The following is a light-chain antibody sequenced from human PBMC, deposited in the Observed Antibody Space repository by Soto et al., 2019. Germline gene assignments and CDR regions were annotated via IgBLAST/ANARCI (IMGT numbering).Light chain of an antibody. CDR3: SSYTSSSTLFV. CDR2: EVS. V-gene: IGLV2-14*01. CDR1: SSDVGGYNY. J-gene: IGLJ1*01. Sequence: QSSLTQPACVSVSPGQSITISCTGTSSDVGGYNYVSWYQQHPGKAPKLMIYEVSNRPSGVSNRFSGSKSGNTASLTLSGLQAEDEADYYCSSYTSSSTLFVFGAGTKVTV.